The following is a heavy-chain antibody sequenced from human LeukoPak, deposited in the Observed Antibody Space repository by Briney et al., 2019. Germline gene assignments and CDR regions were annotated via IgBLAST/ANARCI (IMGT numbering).Heavy chain of an antibody. D-gene: IGHD3-3*01. J-gene: IGHJ4*02. CDR3: ARAAFSSDFWSGSYYFDY. V-gene: IGHV3-7*01. Sequence: PGGSLRLSCAASGFTFSGYWMSWVRQAPGKGLEWVANIKQDGSEKYYVDSVKGRFTISRDNAKNSLYLQMNSLRAEDTAVYYCARAAFSSDFWSGSYYFDYWGQGTLVTVSS. CDR1: GFTFSGYW. CDR2: IKQDGSEK.